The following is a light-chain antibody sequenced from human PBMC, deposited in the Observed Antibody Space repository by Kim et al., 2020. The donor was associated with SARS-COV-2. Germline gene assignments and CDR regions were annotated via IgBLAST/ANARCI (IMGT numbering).Light chain of an antibody. Sequence: DIQMTQSPSTLSASVGDRVTITCRASQDISNWLAWYQQKPGKAPNLLIYKASNLESGVPSRFSGSGSGTGFTLTISSLQPDDFATYYCQHYSRYPYTFGQGTKLEI. V-gene: IGKV1-5*03. CDR3: QHYSRYPYT. CDR1: QDISNW. CDR2: KAS. J-gene: IGKJ2*01.